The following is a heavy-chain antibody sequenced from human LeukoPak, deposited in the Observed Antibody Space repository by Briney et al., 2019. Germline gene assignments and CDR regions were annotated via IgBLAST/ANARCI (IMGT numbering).Heavy chain of an antibody. CDR1: GGSISSYY. Sequence: SETLSLTCTVSGGSISSYYWSWIRQPPGKGLEWIGYIYYSGSTNYNPSLKSRVTISVDTPKNQFSLKLSSVTAADTAVYYCARVPDDYYYYMDVWGKGTTVTISS. V-gene: IGHV4-59*01. J-gene: IGHJ6*03. CDR3: ARVPDDYYYYMDV. CDR2: IYYSGST.